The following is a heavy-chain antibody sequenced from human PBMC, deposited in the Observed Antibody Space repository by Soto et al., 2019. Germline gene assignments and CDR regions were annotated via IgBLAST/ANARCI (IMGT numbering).Heavy chain of an antibody. CDR3: AKGAGTSPSGFDP. CDR1: GITFSSYA. D-gene: IGHD2-2*01. Sequence: EVQLLESGGGLEQPGGSLRLSCAASGITFSSYAMSWVRQAPGKGLEWVSGISGSGGSTYYADSVKGRFTISRDNSKKTVYLQMNSLRVEDTAVYYCAKGAGTSPSGFDPWGQGTLVTVSS. CDR2: ISGSGGST. J-gene: IGHJ5*02. V-gene: IGHV3-23*01.